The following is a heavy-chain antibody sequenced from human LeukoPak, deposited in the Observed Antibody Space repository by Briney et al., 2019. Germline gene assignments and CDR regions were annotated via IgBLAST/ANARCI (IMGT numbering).Heavy chain of an antibody. Sequence: SETLSLTCAVYGGSFRGYYWSCIRQPPGKGLEGIGEINHSGSTNYNPSLKSRVTISVDTSKAQFSLKLSSLTAADTVVHYGARIRWLRLEGFDYWGQGTLVTVSS. CDR1: GGSFRGYY. D-gene: IGHD5-12*01. CDR2: INHSGST. J-gene: IGHJ4*02. CDR3: ARIRWLRLEGFDY. V-gene: IGHV4-34*01.